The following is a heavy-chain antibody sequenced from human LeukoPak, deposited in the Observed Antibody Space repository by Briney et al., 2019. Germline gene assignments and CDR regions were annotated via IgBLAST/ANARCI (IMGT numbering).Heavy chain of an antibody. V-gene: IGHV3-23*01. CDR3: AKGLKTAVGPYKGYHYYMDV. CDR2: INDRGIAT. J-gene: IGHJ6*03. D-gene: IGHD5-18*01. CDR1: GFTFSNYA. Sequence: PGKSLRLSCAASGFTFSNYAMSWVRQAPGKGLEWVSTINDRGIATYYADSVKGRFTISRDNSKNTLSLQVSSLRAEDTAIYYCAKGLKTAVGPYKGYHYYMDVWGKGTTVTVSS.